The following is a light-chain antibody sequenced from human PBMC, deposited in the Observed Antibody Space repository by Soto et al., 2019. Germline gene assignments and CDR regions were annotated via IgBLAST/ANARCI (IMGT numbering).Light chain of an antibody. Sequence: EIVLTQSPATLSLSPGERATLSCRTSQTIRGLLNWYQQRPGQAPRLLIYDTSNSATDIPARFSGSGSGTDFILTVSSLDPEDFGVYFCQQRHNWPITFGQGTRLDI. CDR3: QQRHNWPIT. CDR2: DTS. V-gene: IGKV3-11*01. CDR1: QTIRGL. J-gene: IGKJ5*01.